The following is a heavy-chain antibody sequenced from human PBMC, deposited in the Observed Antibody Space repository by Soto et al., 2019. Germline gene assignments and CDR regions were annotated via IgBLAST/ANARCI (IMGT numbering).Heavy chain of an antibody. V-gene: IGHV3-11*01. D-gene: IGHD3-3*01. CDR2: ISSSGVTI. CDR1: GFTFSDYY. J-gene: IGHJ4*02. Sequence: QVQLVESGGGLVKPGGSLRLSCAASGFTFSDYYMSWIRQAPGKGLEWVSYISSSGVTIYYADSVKGRFTITRDNAKNSLYLQMSSLRAEDTAMYYCARVERGITIFGVVIPPFDYWGQGTLVTVSS. CDR3: ARVERGITIFGVVIPPFDY.